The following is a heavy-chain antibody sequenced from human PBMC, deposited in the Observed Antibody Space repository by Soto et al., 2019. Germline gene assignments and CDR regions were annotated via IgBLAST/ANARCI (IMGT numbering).Heavy chain of an antibody. J-gene: IGHJ4*02. CDR1: GGSISSGDYY. CDR3: ASGRFLVSELEDY. D-gene: IGHD1-7*01. CDR2: IYYSGST. V-gene: IGHV4-30-4*01. Sequence: SETLSLTCTVSGGSISSGDYYWSWIRQPPGKGLEWIGYIYYSGSTYYNPSLKSRVTISVDTSKNQFSLKLSSVTAADTAVYYCASGRFLVSELEDYWGQGTLVIVSS.